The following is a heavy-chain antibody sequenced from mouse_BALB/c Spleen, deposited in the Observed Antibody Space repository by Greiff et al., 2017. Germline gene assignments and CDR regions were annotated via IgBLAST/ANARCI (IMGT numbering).Heavy chain of an antibody. D-gene: IGHD2-2*01. CDR3: ASLWLRRGAYYFDY. J-gene: IGHJ2*01. CDR2: IYPGDGDT. CDR1: GYAFSSYW. Sequence: VQLQQSGAELVRPGSSVKISCKASGYAFSSYWMNWVKQRPGQGLEWIGQIYPGDGDTNYNGKFKGKATLTADKSSSTAYMQLSSLTSEDSAVYFCASLWLRRGAYYFDYWGQGTTLTVSS. V-gene: IGHV1-80*01.